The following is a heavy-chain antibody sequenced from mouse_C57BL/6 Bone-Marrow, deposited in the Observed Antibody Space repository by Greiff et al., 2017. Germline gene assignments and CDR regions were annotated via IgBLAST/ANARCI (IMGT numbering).Heavy chain of an antibody. CDR1: GFTFSDYY. J-gene: IGHJ1*03. CDR2: INYDGSST. CDR3: AREIYYDYDGYFDV. D-gene: IGHD2-4*01. Sequence: EVKVVESEGGLVQPGSSMKLSCTASGFTFSDYYMAWVRQVPEKGLEWVANINYDGSSTYYLDSLKSRFIISRDNAKNILYLQMSSLKSEDTATYYCAREIYYDYDGYFDVWGTGTTVTVSS. V-gene: IGHV5-16*01.